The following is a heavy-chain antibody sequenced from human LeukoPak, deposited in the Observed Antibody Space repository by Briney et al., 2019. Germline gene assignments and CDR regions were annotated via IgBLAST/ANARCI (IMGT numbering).Heavy chain of an antibody. J-gene: IGHJ3*02. CDR1: GFTFTSYP. D-gene: IGHD2-2*01. V-gene: IGHV3-23*01. Sequence: GGSLRLSCAASGFTFTSYPLSWVRQAPGMGLEWVSSLNGDRTYYTGSVMGRFTISRDNSKSTLYLQMNNLRAEDTAVYYCAKSGCTSTACYAFDICGQGTTVTVSS. CDR3: AKSGCTSTACYAFDI. CDR2: SLNGDRT.